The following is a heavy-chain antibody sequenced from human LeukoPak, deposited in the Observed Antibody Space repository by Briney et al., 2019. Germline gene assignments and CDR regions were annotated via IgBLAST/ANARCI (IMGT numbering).Heavy chain of an antibody. CDR2: ISGSGGST. Sequence: GGSLRLSCAASGFTFSSYAMSWVRQAPGKGLEWVSAISGSGGSTYYADSVKGRFTISRDNSKNTLYLQMNSLRAEDTAVYYCAKYGSGSYYLSYFDYWGQGTLVTVSS. CDR1: GFTFSSYA. CDR3: AKYGSGSYYLSYFDY. D-gene: IGHD3-10*01. V-gene: IGHV3-23*01. J-gene: IGHJ4*02.